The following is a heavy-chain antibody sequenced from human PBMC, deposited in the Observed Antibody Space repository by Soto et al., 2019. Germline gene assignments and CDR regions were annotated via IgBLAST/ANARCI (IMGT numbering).Heavy chain of an antibody. CDR3: AHRPGGYMSGWDNGYFDY. Sequence: QITLNESGPTLVKPTQTLTLTCTFSGFSFSTSQVGVGWIRQPPGKAQDWLALIYWDDDKRYNPSLRSRLAITKDTSKNQVVLTMTNVDPVDTATYYCAHRPGGYMSGWDNGYFDYWGRGALVTVSS. CDR2: IYWDDDK. CDR1: GFSFSTSQVG. D-gene: IGHD6-19*01. V-gene: IGHV2-5*02. J-gene: IGHJ4*02.